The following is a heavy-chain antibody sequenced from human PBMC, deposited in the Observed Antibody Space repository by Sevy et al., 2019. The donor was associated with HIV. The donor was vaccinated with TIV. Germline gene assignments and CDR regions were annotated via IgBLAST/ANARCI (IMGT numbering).Heavy chain of an antibody. CDR3: VRDTSYGDPYYFDY. V-gene: IGHV3-48*01. D-gene: IGHD4-17*01. J-gene: IGHJ4*02. Sequence: GGSLRLSCAVSGFTFGSYTMNWVRQAPGRGLQWLSYISVSSGTVYYADSVKGRFTISIDNAKNSLYLQMNSLRAEDSAVYYCVRDTSYGDPYYFDYWGQGTLVTVSS. CDR1: GFTFGSYT. CDR2: ISVSSGTV.